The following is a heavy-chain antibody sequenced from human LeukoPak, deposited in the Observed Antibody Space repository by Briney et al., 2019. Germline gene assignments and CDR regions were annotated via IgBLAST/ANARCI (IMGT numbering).Heavy chain of an antibody. Sequence: KSSETLSLTCTVSGGSISSYYWSWIRQPPGKGLEWIGYIYYSGSTNYNPSLKSRVTISVDTSKNQFSLKLSSVTAADTAVYYCARHIYDSSGYYVYYYGMDVWGQGTTVTVSS. J-gene: IGHJ6*02. V-gene: IGHV4-59*08. CDR1: GGSISSYY. CDR2: IYYSGST. CDR3: ARHIYDSSGYYVYYYGMDV. D-gene: IGHD3-22*01.